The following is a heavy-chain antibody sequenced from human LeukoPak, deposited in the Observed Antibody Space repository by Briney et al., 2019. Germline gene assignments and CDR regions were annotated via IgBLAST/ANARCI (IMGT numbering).Heavy chain of an antibody. V-gene: IGHV4-4*07. CDR3: ARENSGSYREFDY. CDR2: IYTSGST. Sequence: QSSETLSLTCTVSGGSISSYYGSWIRQPAGKGLEWIGRIYTSGSTNYNASLKGRVSMSVDTSKNQFSLKLSSVTAADTAVFYCARENSGSYREFDYWGQGTLVTVSS. J-gene: IGHJ4*02. D-gene: IGHD1-26*01. CDR1: GGSISSYY.